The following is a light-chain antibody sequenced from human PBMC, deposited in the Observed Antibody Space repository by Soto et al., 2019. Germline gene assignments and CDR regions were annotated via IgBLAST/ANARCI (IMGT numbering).Light chain of an antibody. V-gene: IGKV3-20*01. J-gene: IGKJ1*01. CDR3: QHYVTSLTT. CDR2: GSS. CDR1: QRVTSNY. Sequence: EIVLTQSPGTLSLSPGERATLSCGASQRVTSNYLAWYQQKPGQAPRLLIDGSSTRATGIPDRFTGSGSGTDFTLTISRLEPEDFAIYYCQHYVTSLTTFGQGTRVDIK.